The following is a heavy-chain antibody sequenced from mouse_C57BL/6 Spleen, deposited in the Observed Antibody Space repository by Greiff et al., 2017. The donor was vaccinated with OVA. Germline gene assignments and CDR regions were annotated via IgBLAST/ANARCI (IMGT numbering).Heavy chain of an antibody. Sequence: QVQLQQPGAELVKPGASVKLSCKASGYTFTSYWMQWVKQRPGQGLEWIGEIDPSDSYTNYNQKFKGKATLTVDTSSSTAYMQLSSLTSEDSAVYYCARGGGNYGDAYWGQGTLVTVSA. CDR1: GYTFTSYW. D-gene: IGHD2-1*01. J-gene: IGHJ3*01. CDR2: IDPSDSYT. CDR3: ARGGGNYGDAY. V-gene: IGHV1-50*01.